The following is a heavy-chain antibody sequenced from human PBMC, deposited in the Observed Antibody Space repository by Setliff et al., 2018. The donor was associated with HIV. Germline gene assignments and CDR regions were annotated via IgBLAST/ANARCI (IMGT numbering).Heavy chain of an antibody. CDR2: IYHTGRT. Sequence: PSETLSLTCAVSGGSISDDKWWDWVRQPPGKGLEWIGDIYHTGRTNYDSSLKSRVTMSVDKTKNEFSLKMTSVTAADTAVYYCTRAPGGGKDYFAYWGRGILVTVSS. V-gene: IGHV4-4*02. D-gene: IGHD3-16*01. CDR1: GGSISDDKW. CDR3: TRAPGGGKDYFAY. J-gene: IGHJ4*02.